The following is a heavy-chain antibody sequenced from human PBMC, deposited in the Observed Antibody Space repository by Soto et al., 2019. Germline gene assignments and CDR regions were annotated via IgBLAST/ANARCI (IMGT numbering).Heavy chain of an antibody. V-gene: IGHV3-74*01. CDR1: GFTFDNYW. Sequence: QTGGSLRLSCAASGFTFDNYWMHWVRQSQGKGLVWVSRISGDARTSSYGDSVKGRFTISRDNAKNTIYLEMNNLRGEDTAVYYCARRGETRGTYYDYWGQGTLVTVSS. J-gene: IGHJ4*02. CDR2: ISGDARTS. CDR3: ARRGETRGTYYDY.